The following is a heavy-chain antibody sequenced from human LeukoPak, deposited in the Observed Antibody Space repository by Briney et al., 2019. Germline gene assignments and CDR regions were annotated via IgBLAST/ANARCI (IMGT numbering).Heavy chain of an antibody. CDR3: ARVGGYNSYYFDY. D-gene: IGHD5-18*01. J-gene: IGHJ4*02. Sequence: ASVKVSCKASGGTFRSYAISWVRQAPGQGLEWMGRIISILGIANYAQKFQGRVTITADKSTSTAYMELSSLRSGDTAVYYCARVGGYNSYYFDYWGQGTLVTVSS. CDR1: GGTFRSYA. V-gene: IGHV1-69*04. CDR2: IISILGIA.